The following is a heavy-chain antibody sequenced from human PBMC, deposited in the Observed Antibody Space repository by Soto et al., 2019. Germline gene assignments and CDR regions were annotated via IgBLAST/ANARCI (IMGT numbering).Heavy chain of an antibody. D-gene: IGHD2-21*02. Sequence: QVQLVQSGAEVKKPGSSVKVSCKASGGTFSSYAISWVRQAPGQGLEWMGGIIPIFGTANYAQKFQVRVTITADESTSTAYMELRSLRSEDTAVYYCARGPGCGGDCYSTFDYWGQGTLVTVSS. V-gene: IGHV1-69*01. CDR1: GGTFSSYA. CDR3: ARGPGCGGDCYSTFDY. CDR2: IIPIFGTA. J-gene: IGHJ4*02.